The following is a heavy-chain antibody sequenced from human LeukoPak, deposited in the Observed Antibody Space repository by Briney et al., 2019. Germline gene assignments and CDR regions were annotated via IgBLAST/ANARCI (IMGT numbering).Heavy chain of an antibody. CDR3: ARDYYGSGSYSTDC. J-gene: IGHJ4*02. Sequence: ASVKVSCKASGYTFTGYQIHWVRQAPGQGLEWMGWINPNNGATNYAQEFQGRVTMTRDTSIGTAYMELSRLKSDDTALYYCARDYYGSGSYSTDCWGQETLVTVSS. V-gene: IGHV1-2*02. D-gene: IGHD3-10*01. CDR1: GYTFTGYQ. CDR2: INPNNGAT.